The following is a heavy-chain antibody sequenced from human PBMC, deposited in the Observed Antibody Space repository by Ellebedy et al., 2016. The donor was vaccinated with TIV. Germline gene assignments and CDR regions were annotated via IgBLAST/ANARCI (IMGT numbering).Heavy chain of an antibody. CDR2: IVLGSGNT. CDR1: GFSFSSSA. CDR3: AADPEYSSSSWFDY. V-gene: IGHV1-58*01. D-gene: IGHD6-6*01. J-gene: IGHJ4*02. Sequence: ASVKVSCKASGFSFSSSAVQWVRQARGQPLEWIGWIVLGSGNTNSAPKFQERVTIAKGVSTSTVYMELSSLRSEDTGVYYCAADPEYSSSSWFDYWGQGTLVTVSS.